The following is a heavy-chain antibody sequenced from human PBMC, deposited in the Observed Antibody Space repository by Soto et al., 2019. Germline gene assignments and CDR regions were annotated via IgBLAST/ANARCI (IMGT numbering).Heavy chain of an antibody. V-gene: IGHV3-74*01. CDR1: GVTLSNYW. Sequence: PGGSLRLSCADSGVTLSNYWMHWVRQAPGKGLVWVSHINGDGSRTNYADSVKGRFTISRDNAENTLFLQMNSLRAEDTAVYYCARGGVPASVDYCGQGTLVTVSS. D-gene: IGHD2-2*01. CDR2: INGDGSRT. J-gene: IGHJ4*02. CDR3: ARGGVPASVDY.